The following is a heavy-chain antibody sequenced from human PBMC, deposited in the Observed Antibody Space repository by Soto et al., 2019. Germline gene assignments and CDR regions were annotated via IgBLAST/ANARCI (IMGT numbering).Heavy chain of an antibody. J-gene: IGHJ4*02. V-gene: IGHV5-51*01. CDR2: IYPGDSDT. CDR3: ARNGPSIAALIDY. Sequence: PGESLKISCKGSGYSFTSYWIGWVRQMPGKGLEWMGIIYPGDSDTRYSPSFQGQVTISADKSISTAYPQWSSLKASDTAMYYCARNGPSIAALIDYWGQGTLVTVSS. CDR1: GYSFTSYW. D-gene: IGHD6-6*01.